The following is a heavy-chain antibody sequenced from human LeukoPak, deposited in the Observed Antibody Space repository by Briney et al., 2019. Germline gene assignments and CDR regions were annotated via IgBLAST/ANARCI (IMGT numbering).Heavy chain of an antibody. CDR1: GFTFSSYG. Sequence: GGSLRLSCAASGFTFSSYGMHWVRQAPGKGLEWVAVISYDGSNKYYADSVKGRFTISRDNSKNTLYLQMNSLRAEDTAVYYCAKGSIRFLEWLPGDYWGQGTLVTVSS. V-gene: IGHV3-30*18. CDR2: ISYDGSNK. CDR3: AKGSIRFLEWLPGDY. J-gene: IGHJ4*02. D-gene: IGHD3-3*01.